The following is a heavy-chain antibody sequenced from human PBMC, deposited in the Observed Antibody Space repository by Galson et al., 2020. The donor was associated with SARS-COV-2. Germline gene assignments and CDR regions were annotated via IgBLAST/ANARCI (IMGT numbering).Heavy chain of an antibody. CDR2: IYYNGIT. Sequence: ASETLSLTCTVSGGSVDSSDYYWSWIRQPPGKGLEWIGYIYYNGITYYNPSLKSRITMSVDTSKNQFSLRLSSVTAADTAVYYCAREIMRYRFGSSFDHWGQGTLVTVSS. CDR3: AREIMRYRFGSSFDH. V-gene: IGHV4-30-4*01. D-gene: IGHD3-16*01. J-gene: IGHJ4*02. CDR1: GGSVDSSDYY.